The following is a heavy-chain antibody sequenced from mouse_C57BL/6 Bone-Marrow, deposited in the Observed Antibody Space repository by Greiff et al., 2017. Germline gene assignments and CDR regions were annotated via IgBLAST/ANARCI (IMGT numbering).Heavy chain of an antibody. CDR1: GYTFTSYW. CDR2: IHPNSGST. CDR3: ARWGYYDDDFDD. Sequence: QVQLQQPGAELVKPGASVKLSCNASGYTFTSYWMHWVKQRPGQGLEWIGMIHPNSGSTNYNEKVKCKATLTVDKSSSTAYMQLSSLTSEDSAVYYCARWGYYDDDFDDWGTGTTVTVSS. J-gene: IGHJ1*03. V-gene: IGHV1-64*01. D-gene: IGHD2-4*01.